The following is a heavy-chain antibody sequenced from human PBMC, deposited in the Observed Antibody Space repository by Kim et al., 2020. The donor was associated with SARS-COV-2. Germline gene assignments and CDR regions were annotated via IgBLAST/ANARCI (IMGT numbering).Heavy chain of an antibody. V-gene: IGHV4-61*02. CDR3: ARGPEYDSSGYYDSYYYYGMDV. J-gene: IGHJ6*02. D-gene: IGHD3-22*01. Sequence: SETLSLTCTVSGGSISSGSYYWSWIRQPAGKGLEWIGCFYTSGNSNYNPSLKIRVTISVDTTKNQFTLKLSSVTAADTAVYYCARGPEYDSSGYYDSYYYYGMDVWGQGTTVTVSS. CDR2: FYTSGNS. CDR1: GGSISSGSYY.